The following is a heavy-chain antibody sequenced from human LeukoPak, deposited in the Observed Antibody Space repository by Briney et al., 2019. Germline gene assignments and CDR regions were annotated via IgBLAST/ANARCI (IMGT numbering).Heavy chain of an antibody. CDR1: GITFSSYD. CDR2: ISDRGKT. D-gene: IGHD3-3*01. J-gene: IGHJ3*02. V-gene: IGHV3-23*01. CDR3: AKLPTIFGVADSFDI. Sequence: GGSLRLSCVASGITFSSYDMSWVRQAPGKGLEWISAISDRGKTDYADSVKGRFIISRDNSKNTPYLQLSSLRADDTAIYYCAKLPTIFGVADSFDIWGQGTLVTVSS.